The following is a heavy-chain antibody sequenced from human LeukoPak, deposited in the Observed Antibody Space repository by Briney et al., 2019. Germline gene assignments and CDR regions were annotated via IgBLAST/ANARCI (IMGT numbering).Heavy chain of an antibody. CDR3: ARTGRYCSSTSCYSV. Sequence: SETLFLTCTVSGYSISSGYYWGWIRQPPGKGLEWIGSIYHSGSTYYNPSLKSRVTISVDTSKNQFSLKLSSVTAADTAVYYCARTGRYCSSTSCYSVWGKGTTVTVSS. V-gene: IGHV4-38-2*02. CDR1: GYSISSGYY. CDR2: IYHSGST. D-gene: IGHD2-2*01. J-gene: IGHJ6*04.